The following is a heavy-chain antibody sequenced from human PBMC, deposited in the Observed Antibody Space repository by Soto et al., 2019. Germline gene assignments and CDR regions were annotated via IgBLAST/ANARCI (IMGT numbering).Heavy chain of an antibody. CDR3: ARVWRDTSGFYPAYYFDY. J-gene: IGHJ4*02. D-gene: IGHD3-22*01. Sequence: QVQLQESGPGLVKPSQTLSLTCTVSGGSITSGGYYWSWIRQHPGKGLEWIGYIYYSGSTYYNPSLRSRVTISLDTSNNRFSLKLSSVTAADTAVFYCARVWRDTSGFYPAYYFDYWGQGTLVTVSS. CDR1: GGSITSGGYY. V-gene: IGHV4-31*03. CDR2: IYYSGST.